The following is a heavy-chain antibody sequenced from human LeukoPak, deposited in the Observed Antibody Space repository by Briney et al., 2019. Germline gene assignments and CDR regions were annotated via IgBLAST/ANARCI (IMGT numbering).Heavy chain of an antibody. CDR2: IWYDGSNK. CDR1: GFTFSSYS. J-gene: IGHJ4*02. Sequence: GGSLRLSCAASGFTFSSYSMNWVRQAPGKGLEWVAVIWYDGSNKYYADSVKGRFTISRDNSKNTLYLQMNSLRAEDTAVYYCARPAVRAVAAVYYFDYWGQGTLVTVSS. CDR3: ARPAVRAVAAVYYFDY. V-gene: IGHV3-33*08. D-gene: IGHD6-19*01.